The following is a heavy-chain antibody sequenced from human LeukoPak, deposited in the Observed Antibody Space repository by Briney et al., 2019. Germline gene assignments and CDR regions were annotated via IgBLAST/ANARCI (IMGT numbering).Heavy chain of an antibody. CDR1: GFTFSSYA. D-gene: IGHD3-10*01. CDR2: INGGGVNT. Sequence: PGGFLRLSCAASGFTFSSYAMSWVRQAPGKGLEWVSTINGGGVNTHYADSVGGRFTISRDNSKNTLYLQMNSLRAEDTAVYYCAKDGGTTLVRGLYYFDYWGQGTLVTVS. J-gene: IGHJ4*02. CDR3: AKDGGTTLVRGLYYFDY. V-gene: IGHV3-23*01.